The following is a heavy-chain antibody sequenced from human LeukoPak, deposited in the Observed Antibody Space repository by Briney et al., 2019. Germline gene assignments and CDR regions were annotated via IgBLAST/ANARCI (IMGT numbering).Heavy chain of an antibody. CDR3: ARDNGGYAYFEN. Sequence: PGRSLRLSCAASGFTFSSYAMHCVRQAPGKGLEWVAVISYDGSNKYYADSVKGPFTISRDNSKNTLYLQMNSLRAEDTAVYYCARDNGGYAYFENWGQGTLVTVSS. J-gene: IGHJ4*02. CDR2: ISYDGSNK. D-gene: IGHD1-26*01. V-gene: IGHV3-30-3*01. CDR1: GFTFSSYA.